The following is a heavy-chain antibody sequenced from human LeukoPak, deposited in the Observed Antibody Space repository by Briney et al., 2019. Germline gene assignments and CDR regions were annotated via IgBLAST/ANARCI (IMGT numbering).Heavy chain of an antibody. D-gene: IGHD6-19*01. CDR2: IRYDGSNK. CDR1: GFTSSSYA. J-gene: IGHJ4*02. V-gene: IGHV3-30*02. Sequence: GGSLRLSCAASGFTSSSYAMHWVRQAPGKGLEWVAFIRYDGSNKYYVDSVKGRFTISRDNSKNTLYLRMNSLRAEDTAVYYCAKDVYGSGWYGSFDFWGQGTLVTVSS. CDR3: AKDVYGSGWYGSFDF.